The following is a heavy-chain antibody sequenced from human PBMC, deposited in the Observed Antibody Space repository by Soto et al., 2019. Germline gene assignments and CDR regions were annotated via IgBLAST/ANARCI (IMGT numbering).Heavy chain of an antibody. CDR1: GGSFSGYY. Sequence: SETLSLTCAVYGGSFSGYYWSWIRQPPGKGLEWIGEINHSGSTNYNPSLKSRVTISVDTSKNQFSLKLSSVTAADTAVYYCARGKGRALGAANNWFDPWGQGTLVTVSS. J-gene: IGHJ5*02. CDR3: ARGKGRALGAANNWFDP. V-gene: IGHV4-34*01. D-gene: IGHD1-26*01. CDR2: INHSGST.